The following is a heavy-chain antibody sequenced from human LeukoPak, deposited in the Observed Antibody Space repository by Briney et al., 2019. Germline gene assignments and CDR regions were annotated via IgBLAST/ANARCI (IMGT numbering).Heavy chain of an antibody. CDR2: INPNSGGT. V-gene: IGHV1-2*02. CDR3: ARGVDYDFWSGYLLQRYYFDY. CDR1: GYTFTGYY. D-gene: IGHD3-3*01. Sequence: ASVKVSCKASGYTFTGYYMHWVRQAPGQGLEWMGWINPNSGGTNYAQKFQGRVTMTRDTSISTAYMELSRLRSDDTAVYYCARGVDYDFWSGYLLQRYYFDYRGQGTLVTVYS. J-gene: IGHJ4*02.